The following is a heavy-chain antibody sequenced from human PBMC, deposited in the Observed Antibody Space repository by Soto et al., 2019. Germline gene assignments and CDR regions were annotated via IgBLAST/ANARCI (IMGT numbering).Heavy chain of an antibody. V-gene: IGHV1-2*02. CDR3: ARARLARSHFDN. D-gene: IGHD3-3*02. CDR2: LNPRSGDT. J-gene: IGHJ4*02. CDR1: GYTLGDHY. Sequence: QVQLVQSGAEVKKPGASVRVSCKASGYTLGDHYLHWVRQAPGQGLEWMGWLNPRSGDTDSAQRFRGRVTMTSDTSINTAYLELNSLRSDDTAVYFWARARLARSHFDNWGQGSLVTVSS.